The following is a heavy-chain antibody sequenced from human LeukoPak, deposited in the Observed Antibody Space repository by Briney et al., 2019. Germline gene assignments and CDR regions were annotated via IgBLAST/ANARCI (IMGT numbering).Heavy chain of an antibody. CDR2: IRFDANNK. V-gene: IGHV3-30*02. CDR1: GFTFSSYG. CDR3: ARDGDDTSGYFSPFDY. D-gene: IGHD3-22*01. Sequence: PGGSLRLSCAASGFTFSSYGMHWVRQAPGKGLEWVAFIRFDANNKYYADSVKGRFTISRDNSKNTLYLQMNSLRAEDTALYYCARDGDDTSGYFSPFDYWGQGTLVTVSS. J-gene: IGHJ4*02.